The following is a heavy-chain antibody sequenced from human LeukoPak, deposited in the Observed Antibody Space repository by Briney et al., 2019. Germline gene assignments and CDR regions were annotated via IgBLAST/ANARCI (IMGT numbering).Heavy chain of an antibody. J-gene: IGHJ3*02. Sequence: PSETLSLTCTVSGGSITTYYWNWVRQPPGKGVEWIGHMFYSGTTSYNPSLKSRVAISVDTFKSRVSLTVTSVTAADTAVYYCVGEKSFFGEAIWSQGTLVTVSS. CDR3: VGEKSFFGEAI. D-gene: IGHD3-10*01. CDR1: GGSITTYY. CDR2: MFYSGTT. V-gene: IGHV4-59*01.